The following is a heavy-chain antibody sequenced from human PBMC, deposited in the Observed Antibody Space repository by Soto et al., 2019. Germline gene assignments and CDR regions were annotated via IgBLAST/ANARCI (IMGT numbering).Heavy chain of an antibody. J-gene: IGHJ4*02. CDR2: IWDDGSNK. D-gene: IGHD1-26*01. Sequence: QVQLVESGGGVVQPGRSLRLSCAASGFTFSSSMHWVRQAPGKGLEWMAVIWDDGSNKYYADSVKGRFTISRVNSKNTLYLQMNSLRAEDTAVYYCASPQVGATGYGYWGQGTLVTVSS. CDR3: ASPQVGATGYGY. CDR1: GFTFSSS. V-gene: IGHV3-33*01.